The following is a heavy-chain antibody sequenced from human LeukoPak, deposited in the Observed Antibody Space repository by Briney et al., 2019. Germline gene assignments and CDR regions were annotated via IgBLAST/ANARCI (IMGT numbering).Heavy chain of an antibody. J-gene: IGHJ4*02. CDR2: VSYSGST. CDR3: ARLTPYSGSPLDDY. V-gene: IGHV4-39*01. CDR1: GGSISSISNC. D-gene: IGHD1-26*01. Sequence: SETLSLTCTVSGGSISSISNCWGWIRQPPGKGLEYIGSVSYSGSTYYNPSLKSRVTMSADTSKNQFSLKLSSVTAADTAVYYCARLTPYSGSPLDDYWGQGTLVTVSS.